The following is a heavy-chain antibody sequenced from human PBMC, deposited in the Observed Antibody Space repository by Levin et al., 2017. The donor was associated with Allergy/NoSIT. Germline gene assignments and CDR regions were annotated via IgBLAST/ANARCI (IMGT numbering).Heavy chain of an antibody. J-gene: IGHJ6*02. D-gene: IGHD6-19*01. CDR1: GGSISSGGYS. Sequence: SETLSLTCAVSGGSISSGGYSWSWIRQPPGKGLEWIGYIYHSGSTYYNPSLKSRVTISVDRSKNQFSLKLSSVTAADTAVYYCARGSGWYGGGMDVWGQGTTVTVSS. CDR2: IYHSGST. V-gene: IGHV4-30-2*01. CDR3: ARGSGWYGGGMDV.